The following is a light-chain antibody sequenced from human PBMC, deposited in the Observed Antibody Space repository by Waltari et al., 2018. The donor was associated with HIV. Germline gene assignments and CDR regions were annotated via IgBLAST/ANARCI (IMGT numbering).Light chain of an antibody. V-gene: IGLV2-14*03. CDR2: DVT. CDR1: PSNFGHYHY. CDR3: SSYARNSPWL. J-gene: IGLJ2*01. Sequence: QSVLPQPASVSGAPGHPITTPCTGTPSNFGHYHYFPWYQQLPGKAPKLVIYDVTQRPSGISHRFSGSRSGTTASLTISGLQAEDEADYYCSSYARNSPWLFGGGTKLTVL.